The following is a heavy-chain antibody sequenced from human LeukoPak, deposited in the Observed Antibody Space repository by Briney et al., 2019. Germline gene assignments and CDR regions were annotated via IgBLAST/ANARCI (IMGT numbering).Heavy chain of an antibody. V-gene: IGHV3-33*01. CDR3: ARTPTYRDAFDI. CDR2: IWYDGSNK. J-gene: IGHJ3*02. D-gene: IGHD1-26*01. Sequence: PGGSLRLSCAASGLTFSSYGMHWVRQAPGKGLEWVAVIWYDGSNKYYADSVKGRFTISRDNSKNTLYLQMDSLRAEDTAVYYCARTPTYRDAFDIWGQGTMVTVSS. CDR1: GLTFSSYG.